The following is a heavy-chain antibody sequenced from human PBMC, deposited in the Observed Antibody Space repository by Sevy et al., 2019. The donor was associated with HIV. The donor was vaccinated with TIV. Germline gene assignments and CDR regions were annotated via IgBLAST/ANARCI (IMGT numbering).Heavy chain of an antibody. J-gene: IGHJ3*02. CDR3: ARTGYYDSSGYLACAFDI. CDR2: MNPNSGNT. V-gene: IGHV1-8*01. CDR1: GYTFTSYD. Sequence: ASVKVSCKASGYTFTSYDINWVRQATGQGLEWMGWMNPNSGNTGYAQKFQGRVTMTRNTSISTAYMELSSLRSEDTAVYYCARTGYYDSSGYLACAFDIWGQGTMVTVSS. D-gene: IGHD3-22*01.